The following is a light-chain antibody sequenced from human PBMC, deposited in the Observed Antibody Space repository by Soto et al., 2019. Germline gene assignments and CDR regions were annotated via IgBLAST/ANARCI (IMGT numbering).Light chain of an antibody. CDR1: QSVSDW. CDR3: HQYNSYTWT. V-gene: IGKV1-5*01. J-gene: IGKJ1*01. Sequence: IHVTQSPSTLSASVGDRVTITVRASQSVSDWLAWYQQKPGNPPKLLIYDTSRLESAVPSRFSASGSGTEFTLTISGLQPDDFATYYCHQYNSYTWTFGQGTKVDIK. CDR2: DTS.